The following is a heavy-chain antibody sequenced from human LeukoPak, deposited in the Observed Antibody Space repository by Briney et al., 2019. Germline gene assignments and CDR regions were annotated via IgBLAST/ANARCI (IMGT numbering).Heavy chain of an antibody. CDR1: GFTFGTYA. Sequence: PGGSLRLSRAASGFTFGTYAMTWVRQAPGKGLEWVSVISGSGGSTYYADSVKGRFIISRDNSKNTLYLQMNSLRAEDTAVYYCAKNHYSSSRDYFDYWGQGTLVTVSS. V-gene: IGHV3-23*01. D-gene: IGHD6-13*01. CDR2: ISGSGGST. CDR3: AKNHYSSSRDYFDY. J-gene: IGHJ4*02.